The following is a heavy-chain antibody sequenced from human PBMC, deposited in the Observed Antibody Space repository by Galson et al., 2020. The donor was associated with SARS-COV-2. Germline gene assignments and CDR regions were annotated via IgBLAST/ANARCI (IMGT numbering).Heavy chain of an antibody. CDR1: GTSISSGSYS. D-gene: IGHD4-17*01. J-gene: IGHJ3*02. V-gene: IGHV4-30-2*06. CDR3: ARLHYGEYAPEAFDI. CDR2: ISHSGGT. Sequence: TLSLTCAVSGTSISSGSYSWNWIRQSPGKGLEWIGYISHSGGTYYNPSLKSRVTISGDRSKNQFSLRLSSVTAADTAVYYCARLHYGEYAPEAFDIWGPGTRVTVAS.